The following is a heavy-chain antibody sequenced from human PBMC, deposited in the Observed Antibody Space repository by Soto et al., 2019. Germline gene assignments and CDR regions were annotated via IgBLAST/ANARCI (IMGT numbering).Heavy chain of an antibody. J-gene: IGHJ4*02. V-gene: IGHV4-31*03. CDR1: GGSISSGGYY. D-gene: IGHD2-2*01. CDR3: ASSGYCSSTSCYEGWYYFDY. CDR2: IYYSGST. Sequence: TSETLSLTCTVSGGSISSGGYYWSWIRQHPGKGLEWIGYIYYSGSTYYNPSLKSRVTISVGTSKNQFSLKLSSVTAADTAVYYCASSGYCSSTSCYEGWYYFDYWGQGTLVTVSS.